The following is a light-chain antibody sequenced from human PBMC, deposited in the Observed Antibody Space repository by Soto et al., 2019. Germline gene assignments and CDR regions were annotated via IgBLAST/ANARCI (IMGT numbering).Light chain of an antibody. CDR2: RAS. CDR3: QQYRTYSRK. V-gene: IGKV1-5*02. CDR1: QTISTW. Sequence: DIQMTQSPSTLSASVGDTVTIICRANQTISTWLPWYQQKPAEAPKLLIYRASTLQTGVPARFSGSGSGTEFTLAISRLQPDDFGTYSCQQYRTYSRKFGQGTKV. J-gene: IGKJ1*01.